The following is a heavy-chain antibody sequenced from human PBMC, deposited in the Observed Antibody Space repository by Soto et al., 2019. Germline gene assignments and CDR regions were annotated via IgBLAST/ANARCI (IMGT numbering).Heavy chain of an antibody. CDR3: AVTWTTVVPYYFDY. D-gene: IGHD4-17*01. CDR2: IYYSGST. J-gene: IGHJ4*02. Sequence: PSETLSLTCTVSGGCISSSSYFWGWIRQPPGKGLEWIGSIYYSGSTYYNPSLKSRVTISVDTSKNQFSLKLSSVTAADTAVYYCAVTWTTVVPYYFDYWGQGTLVTVSS. CDR1: GGCISSSSYF. V-gene: IGHV4-39*01.